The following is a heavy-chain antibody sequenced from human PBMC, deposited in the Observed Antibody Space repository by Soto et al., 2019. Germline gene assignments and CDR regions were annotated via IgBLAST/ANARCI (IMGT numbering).Heavy chain of an antibody. J-gene: IGHJ4*02. D-gene: IGHD6-6*01. Sequence: TGVSLRLSCAASGFTFSRHWMSWLRQAPGKGLEWVANINEDGSDKYYVDSVKGRFTISRDNAKNSLYLQMSSLRVEDTAVYYCARDGGQLEDYFDYLGQGTTVTVSS. V-gene: IGHV3-7*01. CDR2: INEDGSDK. CDR1: GFTFSRHW. CDR3: ARDGGQLEDYFDY.